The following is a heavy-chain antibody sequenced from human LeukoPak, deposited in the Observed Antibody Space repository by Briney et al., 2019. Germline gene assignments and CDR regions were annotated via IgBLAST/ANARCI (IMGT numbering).Heavy chain of an antibody. D-gene: IGHD3-9*01. CDR2: ISVYNVNT. CDR3: ARDQGPLRYFDWLRDAFDI. CDR1: AYTFTGYY. Sequence: GASVKVSCKASAYTFTGYYMHWVRQAPGQGLEWMGWISVYNVNTNYAQKLQGRVTMTTDTSTSTAYMELRSLRSDDTAVYYCARDQGPLRYFDWLRDAFDIWGQGTMVTVSS. J-gene: IGHJ3*02. V-gene: IGHV1-18*04.